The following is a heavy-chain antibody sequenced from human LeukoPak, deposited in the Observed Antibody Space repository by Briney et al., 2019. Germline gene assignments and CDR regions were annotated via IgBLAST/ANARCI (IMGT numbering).Heavy chain of an antibody. V-gene: IGHV5-51*01. CDR1: GYTFTSYW. CDR2: IYPGDSDT. CDR3: ARLIVGSSSTGWFDP. Sequence: GESLKISCQSSGYTFTSYWIGWVRQMPGKGPQWMGIIYPGDSDTTYSPSFQGQVTISADKSISTAYLQWSSLKASDTAIYYCARLIVGSSSTGWFDPWGQGTLVTVSS. J-gene: IGHJ5*02. D-gene: IGHD6-6*01.